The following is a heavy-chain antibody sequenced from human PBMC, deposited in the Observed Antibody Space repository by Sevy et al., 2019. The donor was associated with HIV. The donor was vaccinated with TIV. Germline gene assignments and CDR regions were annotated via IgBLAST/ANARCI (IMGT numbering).Heavy chain of an antibody. V-gene: IGHV4-59*01. CDR3: ATVSVYCSGGSCYDY. D-gene: IGHD2-15*01. J-gene: IGHJ4*02. CDR2: IYYSGST. Sequence: SETLSLTCTVSGGSISSYYWSWIRQPPGKGLEWIGYIYYSGSTNYNPSLSSRVTISVDTSKNQFSLKLSSVTAGDTAVYYCATVSVYCSGGSCYDYWGQGTLVTVSS. CDR1: GGSISSYY.